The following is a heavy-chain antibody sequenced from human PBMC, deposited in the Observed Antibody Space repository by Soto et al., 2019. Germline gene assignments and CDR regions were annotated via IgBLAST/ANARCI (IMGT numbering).Heavy chain of an antibody. J-gene: IGHJ4*02. CDR2: IYYSGST. Sequence: QVQLQESGPGLVKPSQTLSLTCTVSGGSISSGDYYWSWIRQPPGKGLEWIGYIYYSGSTYYNPSHNSRVTXXVXAXXNQVALKLGSVAASDTDVYYCARDKGGWYGGIPGGWGQGPLVTVSS. D-gene: IGHD2-15*01. CDR1: GGSISSGDYY. V-gene: IGHV4-30-4*01. CDR3: ARDKGGWYGGIPGG.